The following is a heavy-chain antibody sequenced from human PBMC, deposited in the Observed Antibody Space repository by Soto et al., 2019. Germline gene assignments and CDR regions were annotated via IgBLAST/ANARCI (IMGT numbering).Heavy chain of an antibody. D-gene: IGHD2-15*01. V-gene: IGHV1-2*04. J-gene: IGHJ4*02. CDR3: ARGPDIVVVVAATHFDY. Sequence: GASVKVSWKACGYTFTGYYMHWVRQAPGQGLEWMGWINPKSGGTNYAQKFQGWVAMTRDTSITTAYMELSRLRSDDTAVYYCARGPDIVVVVAATHFDYWGQGTLVTVSS. CDR2: INPKSGGT. CDR1: GYTFTGYY.